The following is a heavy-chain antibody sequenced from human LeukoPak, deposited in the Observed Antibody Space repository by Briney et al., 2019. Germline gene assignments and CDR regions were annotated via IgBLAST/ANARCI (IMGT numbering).Heavy chain of an antibody. Sequence: PGGSLRLSCAASRFTFSSYGMHWVRLAPGKGLEWVAVISYNGSNKYYADSVKGRFTISRDNSKNTLYLQMNSLRAKDTAVYYCARETGTTGFLDYWGQGTLVTVSS. V-gene: IGHV3-30*03. CDR3: ARETGTTGFLDY. D-gene: IGHD1-1*01. CDR1: RFTFSSYG. CDR2: ISYNGSNK. J-gene: IGHJ4*02.